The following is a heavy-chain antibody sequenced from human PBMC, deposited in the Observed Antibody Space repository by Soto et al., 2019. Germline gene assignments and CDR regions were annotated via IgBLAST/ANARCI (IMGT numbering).Heavy chain of an antibody. CDR1: GFTFSSYD. V-gene: IGHV3-13*01. CDR2: IGTAGDT. CDR3: ARTPGQPYAPPYYYGMDV. Sequence: GGSLRLSCAASGFTFSSYDMHWVRQATGKGLEWVSAIGTAGDTYYPGSLKGRFTISRENAKNSLYLQMKSLRAGDTAVDYCARTPGQPYAPPYYYGMDVWGQGTTVTVSS. D-gene: IGHD2-15*01. J-gene: IGHJ6*02.